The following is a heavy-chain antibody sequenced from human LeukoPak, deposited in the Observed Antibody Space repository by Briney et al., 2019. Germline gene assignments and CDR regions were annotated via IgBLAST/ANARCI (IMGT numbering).Heavy chain of an antibody. J-gene: IGHJ6*02. V-gene: IGHV3-30-3*01. Sequence: GRSLRLSCAASGFTFSSYAMHWVRQAPGKGLECVAVISYDGTNKYYGDSVKGRLTISRDSSKNTLYLQMNSLRAEDTAVYYCARSGYDDFFYYAMDVWGQGTTVTVSS. D-gene: IGHD5-12*01. CDR2: ISYDGTNK. CDR1: GFTFSSYA. CDR3: ARSGYDDFFYYAMDV.